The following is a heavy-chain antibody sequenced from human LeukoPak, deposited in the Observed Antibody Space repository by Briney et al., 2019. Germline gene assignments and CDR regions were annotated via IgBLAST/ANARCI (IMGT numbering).Heavy chain of an antibody. CDR1: GGSISSYY. J-gene: IGHJ6*03. CDR2: IYTSGST. D-gene: IGHD2-2*01. V-gene: IGHV4-4*07. CDR3: ARAKYCSSTSCCAGPYYYYYMDV. Sequence: SSETLSLTCTVSGGSISSYYWSWLRQPAGKGLEWIGRIYTSGSTNYNPSLKSRVTMSVDTSKNQFSLKLSSVTAADTAVYYCARAKYCSSTSCCAGPYYYYYMDVWGKGTTVTVSS.